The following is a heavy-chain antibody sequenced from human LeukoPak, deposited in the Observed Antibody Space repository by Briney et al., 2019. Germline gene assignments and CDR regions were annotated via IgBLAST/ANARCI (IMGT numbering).Heavy chain of an antibody. CDR1: GFTFNHYY. V-gene: IGHV3-33*08. CDR3: ARVNGDYVLDY. Sequence: GGSLRLSCAASGFTFNHYYMTWVRQAPGKGLEWVAVIWFDGTYKNYADSVRGRFASSRDNSKNTVYLHMDSLRAEDTAVYYCARVNGDYVLDYWGQGTLVTVSS. J-gene: IGHJ4*02. D-gene: IGHD4-17*01. CDR2: IWFDGTYK.